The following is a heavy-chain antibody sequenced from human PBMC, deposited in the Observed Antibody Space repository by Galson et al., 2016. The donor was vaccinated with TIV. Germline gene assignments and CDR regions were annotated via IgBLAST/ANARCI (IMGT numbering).Heavy chain of an antibody. CDR1: GGSINSAGYY. CDR2: IHSSGIT. Sequence: TLSLTCDVSGGSINSAGYYWSWLRQQSGEGLEWIAYIHSSGITYYNPSLKSRVTLSVETSKSQFSLNLSPVTAADTAVYFCARLFFFDTRNVLVGAFDVWGHGTMVSVSS. D-gene: IGHD3-22*01. CDR3: ARLFFFDTRNVLVGAFDV. V-gene: IGHV4-31*11. J-gene: IGHJ3*01.